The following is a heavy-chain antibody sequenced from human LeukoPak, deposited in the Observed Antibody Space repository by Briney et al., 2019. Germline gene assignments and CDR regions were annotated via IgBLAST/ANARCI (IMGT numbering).Heavy chain of an antibody. CDR1: GYSFTSYW. CDR3: ARLSYYDILTGFTPLDY. J-gene: IGHJ4*02. D-gene: IGHD3-9*01. V-gene: IGHV5-51*01. Sequence: GESLKISCKGSGYSFTSYWVGWVRQMPGKGLEWMGIIYPGESDTRYSPSFQGQVTISADKSISTAYLQWSSLKASDTAMYYCARLSYYDILTGFTPLDYWGQGTLVTVSS. CDR2: IYPGESDT.